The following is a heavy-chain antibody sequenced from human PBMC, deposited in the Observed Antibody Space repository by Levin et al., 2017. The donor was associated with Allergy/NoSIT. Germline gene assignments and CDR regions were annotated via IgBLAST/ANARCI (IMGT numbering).Heavy chain of an antibody. D-gene: IGHD1-14*01. CDR1: GWSFSPFH. V-gene: IGHV4-34*01. CDR3: ANVPRFANQSESDY. J-gene: IGHJ4*02. CDR2: INRRGEP. Sequence: KPSETLSLTCAVYGWSFSPFHWTWIRQPPGKGLEYIGEINRRGEPNYNPSFKSRVTISLDTSKKQFSLRLTSVTAADTAVYFCANVPRFANQSESDYWGQGTLVTVSS.